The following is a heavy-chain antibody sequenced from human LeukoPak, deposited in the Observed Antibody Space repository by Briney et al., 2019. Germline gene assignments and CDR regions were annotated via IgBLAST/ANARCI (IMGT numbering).Heavy chain of an antibody. D-gene: IGHD3-10*01. CDR1: GFAFSNFD. J-gene: IGHJ6*02. CDR3: AKETYYYGSGTPADYGMDV. Sequence: GGSLRLSCAASGFAFSNFDMNWVRQAPGKGLEWVSAISGSGGSTYSADSVKGRFTISRDNSKNTPFLQMNSLRAEDTAVYYCAKETYYYGSGTPADYGMDVWGQGTTVTVSS. CDR2: ISGSGGST. V-gene: IGHV3-23*01.